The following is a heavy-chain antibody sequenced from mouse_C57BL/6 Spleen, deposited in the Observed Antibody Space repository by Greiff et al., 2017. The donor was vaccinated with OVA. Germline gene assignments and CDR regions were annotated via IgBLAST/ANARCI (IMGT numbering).Heavy chain of an antibody. CDR1: GYSITSGYY. J-gene: IGHJ2*01. CDR2: ISYDGSN. Sequence: EVKLQESGPGLVKPSQSLSLTCSVTGYSITSGYYWNWIRQFPGNKLEWMGYISYDGSNNYNPSLKNRISITRDTSKNQFFLKLNSVTTEDTATYYCARAGGYDYCDYWGQGTTLTVSS. V-gene: IGHV3-6*01. CDR3: ARAGGYDYCDY. D-gene: IGHD2-2*01.